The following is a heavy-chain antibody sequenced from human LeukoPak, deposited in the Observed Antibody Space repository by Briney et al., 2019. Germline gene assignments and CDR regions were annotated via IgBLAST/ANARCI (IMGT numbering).Heavy chain of an antibody. J-gene: IGHJ5*02. CDR2: TYYSGST. CDR3: ARQNIYCSRTSCYEVDWFDP. D-gene: IGHD2-2*01. CDR1: GGSISSYY. V-gene: IGHV4-59*08. Sequence: SETLSLTCTVSGGSISSYYWSWIRQPPGKGLEWIGYTYYSGSTNYNPSLKSRVTISVDTSKNQFSLKLSSVTAADTAVYYCARQNIYCSRTSCYEVDWFDPWGQGTLVTVSS.